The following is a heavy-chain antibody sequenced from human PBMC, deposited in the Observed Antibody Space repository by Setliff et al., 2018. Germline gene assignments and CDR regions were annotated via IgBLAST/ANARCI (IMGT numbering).Heavy chain of an antibody. Sequence: SETLSLTCIVSGDSISSNSHYWGWIRQPPGKGLEWIGTIYYSATTYCNPSLKSRIAISADTSRDRFSLRLTSVTAADTAIYYCARFCGTSNCQRAPLFDYWGQGILVTVSS. CDR1: GDSISSNSHY. V-gene: IGHV4-39*07. J-gene: IGHJ4*02. CDR2: IYYSATT. D-gene: IGHD1-1*01. CDR3: ARFCGTSNCQRAPLFDY.